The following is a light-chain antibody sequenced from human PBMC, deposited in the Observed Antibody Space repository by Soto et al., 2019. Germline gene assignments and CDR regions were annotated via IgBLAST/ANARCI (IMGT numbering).Light chain of an antibody. V-gene: IGKV3-20*01. CDR3: QQYGSSPTWT. CDR1: QSVSSSY. CDR2: GAS. Sequence: EIVLTHSPATLSLSPGERATLSCRASQSVSSSYLAWYQQKPGQAPRLLIYGASSRATGIPDRFSGSGSGTDFTLTISRLEPEDFAVYYCQQYGSSPTWTFGQGTKVDIK. J-gene: IGKJ1*01.